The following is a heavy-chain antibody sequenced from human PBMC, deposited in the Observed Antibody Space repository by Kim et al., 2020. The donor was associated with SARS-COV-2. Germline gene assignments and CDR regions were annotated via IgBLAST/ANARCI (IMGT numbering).Heavy chain of an antibody. Sequence: GESLKISCKGSGYSFTNYWIGWVRQMPGKGLEWMGIIYPADSDTKYSPSFQGQVTISADTSINTAYLQWSSLKASDTAMYYCARRETTAANFDYWGQGTLVTVSS. CDR1: GYSFTNYW. D-gene: IGHD6-13*01. V-gene: IGHV5-51*01. CDR2: IYPADSDT. CDR3: ARRETTAANFDY. J-gene: IGHJ4*02.